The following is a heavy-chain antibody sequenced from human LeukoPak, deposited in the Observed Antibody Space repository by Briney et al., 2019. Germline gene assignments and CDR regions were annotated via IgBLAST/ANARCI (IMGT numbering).Heavy chain of an antibody. Sequence: GGSLRLSCAASGFAVSSNYMSWVRQAPGKGLEWVSVIYSGGSTYYADSVKGRFTISRDNSKNTLYLQMNSLRAEDTAVHYCATDGGGNPHSTFSFDYWGQGTLVTVSS. CDR1: GFAVSSNY. CDR2: IYSGGST. CDR3: ATDGGGNPHSTFSFDY. V-gene: IGHV3-53*01. D-gene: IGHD2-15*01. J-gene: IGHJ4*02.